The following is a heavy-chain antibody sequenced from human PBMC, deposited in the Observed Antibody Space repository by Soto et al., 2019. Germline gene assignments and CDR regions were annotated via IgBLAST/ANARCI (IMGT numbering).Heavy chain of an antibody. CDR3: ARNLVRLGELSLGSVDYYYYYCMDV. J-gene: IGHJ6*02. D-gene: IGHD3-16*02. CDR1: GYTFTSYA. CDR2: INAGNGNT. Sequence: GASVKVSCKASGYTFTSYAMHWVRQAPGQRLEWMGWINAGNGNTKYSQKFQGRVTITRDTSASTAYMELSSLRSEDTAVYYCARNLVRLGELSLGSVDYYYYYCMDVWGQGTMVTGSS. V-gene: IGHV1-3*01.